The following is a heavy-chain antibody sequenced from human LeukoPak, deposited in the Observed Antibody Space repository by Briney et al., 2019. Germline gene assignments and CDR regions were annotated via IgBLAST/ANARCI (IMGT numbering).Heavy chain of an antibody. Sequence: PSETLSLTCTVSGGSISSYYWSWIRQPPGKGLEWIGYTYYSGSTNYNPSLKSRVTISVDTSKNQFSLKLSSVTAADTAVYYCALVVAATLRVNDAFDIWGQGTMVTVSS. D-gene: IGHD2-15*01. J-gene: IGHJ3*02. V-gene: IGHV4-59*01. CDR1: GGSISSYY. CDR2: TYYSGST. CDR3: ALVVAATLRVNDAFDI.